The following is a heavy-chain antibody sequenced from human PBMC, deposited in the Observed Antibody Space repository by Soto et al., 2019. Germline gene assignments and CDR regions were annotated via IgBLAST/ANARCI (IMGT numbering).Heavy chain of an antibody. J-gene: IGHJ6*03. Sequence: QLQLQESGPGLVKPSETLALNCTVSGGSIRSSSYYWGWIRQPPGKGLEWIGTVYYSGTTYHNPPLKSRVTTPVDASKNQFSLDLNAPTASDTAVYYWATQHNYYYMDVWGRGTTVTVSS. V-gene: IGHV4-39*01. CDR3: ATQHNYYYMDV. CDR1: GGSIRSSSYY. CDR2: VYYSGTT.